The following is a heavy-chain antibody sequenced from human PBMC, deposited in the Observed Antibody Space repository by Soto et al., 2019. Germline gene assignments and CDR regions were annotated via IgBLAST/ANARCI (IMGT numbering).Heavy chain of an antibody. CDR3: AKEAAAGIDY. D-gene: IGHD6-13*01. J-gene: IGHJ4*02. V-gene: IGHV3-43*01. CDR1: GFTFDDYT. CDR2: ISWDGGST. Sequence: GALRLSCAASGFTFDDYTMHWVRQAPGKGLEWVSLISWDGGSTYYADSVKGRFTISRDNSKNSLYLQMNSLRTEDTALYYCAKEAAAGIDYWGQGTLVTVSS.